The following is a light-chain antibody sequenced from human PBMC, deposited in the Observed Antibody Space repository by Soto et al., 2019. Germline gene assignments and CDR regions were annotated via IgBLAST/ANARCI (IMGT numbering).Light chain of an antibody. CDR2: TNN. Sequence: QSVLTQPPSVSGAPGQRVSISCTGSSSSIGAGYDVHWYQQLPGTAPKLLIYTNNNRPSGVPDRFSGSKSGTSASLTIAGLQAEDEADYHCQSYDNSLGGSYVFGTGTKVTVL. CDR3: QSYDNSLGGSYV. J-gene: IGLJ1*01. V-gene: IGLV1-40*01. CDR1: SSSIGAGYD.